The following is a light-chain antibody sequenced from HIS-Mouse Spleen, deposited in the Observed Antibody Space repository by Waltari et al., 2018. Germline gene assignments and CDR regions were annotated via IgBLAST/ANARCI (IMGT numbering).Light chain of an antibody. CDR2: DAS. CDR1: QSGSSSY. V-gene: IGKV3D-20*01. J-gene: IGKJ3*01. CDR3: QQYGSSPFT. Sequence: EIVLTQSPATLSLSPGERATLSCGASQSGSSSYLAWYQQKPGLAPRLLIYDASSRATGIPDRFSGSGSGTDFTLTISRLEPEDFAVYYCQQYGSSPFTFGPGTKVDIK.